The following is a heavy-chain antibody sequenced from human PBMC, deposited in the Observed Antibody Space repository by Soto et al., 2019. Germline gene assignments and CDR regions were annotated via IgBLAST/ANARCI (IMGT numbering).Heavy chain of an antibody. J-gene: IGHJ4*02. V-gene: IGHV1-69*01. Sequence: QVQLVQSGAEVKKPGSSVRVSCRASGGSFSTYGISWVRQAPGQGLEWMGGIVPVFGKPNYAQTFQGRATFTADESTSTVYMELSSLRSGDTAGYFCARGLALTYYFDYSGQGTLVTVSS. CDR3: ARGLALTYYFDY. CDR1: GGSFSTYG. CDR2: IVPVFGKP. D-gene: IGHD3-3*02.